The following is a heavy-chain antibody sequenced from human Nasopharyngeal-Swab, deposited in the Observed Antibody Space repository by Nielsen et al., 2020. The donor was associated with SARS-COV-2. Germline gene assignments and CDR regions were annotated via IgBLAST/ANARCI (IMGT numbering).Heavy chain of an antibody. CDR2: IYYSGST. CDR3: ARDNTVVTSEGVDI. Sequence: SETLSLTCTVSGGSFSSGSYYWSWIRQPPGKGLEWFGYIYYSGSTNYNPSLKSRVTISVDTSKNQFSLKLSSVTAADTAVYYCARDNTVVTSEGVDIWGQGTMVTVSS. V-gene: IGHV4-61*01. CDR1: GGSFSSGSYY. J-gene: IGHJ3*02. D-gene: IGHD4-23*01.